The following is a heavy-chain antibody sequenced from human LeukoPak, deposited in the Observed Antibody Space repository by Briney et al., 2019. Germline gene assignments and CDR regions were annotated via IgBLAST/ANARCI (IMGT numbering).Heavy chain of an antibody. CDR1: GFIFSPYA. V-gene: IGHV3-23*01. D-gene: IGHD1-26*01. J-gene: IGHJ4*02. CDR3: AKDRSGSYSQGLDY. CDR2: IAGGDDR. Sequence: GRSLRLSCAASGFIFSPYAMSWVRQAPGKGLEWVAGIAGGDDRFYADSVKGRFSISRDNSKNTVDLQMNSLRAEDTAVYYCAKDRSGSYSQGLDYWGQGTLVTVSS.